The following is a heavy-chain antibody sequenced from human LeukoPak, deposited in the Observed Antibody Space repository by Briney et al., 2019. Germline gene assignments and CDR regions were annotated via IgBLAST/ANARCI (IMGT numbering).Heavy chain of an antibody. D-gene: IGHD1-26*01. J-gene: IGHJ4*02. CDR3: AREPLLDY. CDR1: GGSISSYY. Sequence: LSLTCTVSGGSISSYYWSWIRQAPGKGLEWVSYISPSGNTIYYADSVKGRVTISRDNAKNSLYLQMNSLRAEDTAVYYCAREPLLDYWGQGTLVTVSS. V-gene: IGHV3-11*01. CDR2: ISPSGNTI.